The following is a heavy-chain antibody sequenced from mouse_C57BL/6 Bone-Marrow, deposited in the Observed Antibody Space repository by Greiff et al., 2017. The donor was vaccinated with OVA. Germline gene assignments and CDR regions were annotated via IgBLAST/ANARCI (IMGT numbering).Heavy chain of an antibody. CDR1: GYTFTSYW. V-gene: IGHV1-61*01. D-gene: IGHD1-1*01. CDR3: AINYYGNSFYWYFDV. Sequence: QVQLQQPGAELVRPGSSVKLSCTASGYTFTSYWMDWVKQRPGQGLEWIGNIYPSDSETHYNQKFKDKATLTVDKSSSTAYMQLSSLTSEDSAVYYSAINYYGNSFYWYFDVWGTGTTVTVSS. J-gene: IGHJ1*03. CDR2: IYPSDSET.